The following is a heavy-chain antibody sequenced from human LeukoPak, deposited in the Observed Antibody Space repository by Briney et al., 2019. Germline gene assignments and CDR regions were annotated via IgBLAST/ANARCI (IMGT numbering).Heavy chain of an antibody. CDR1: GGSISSYY. Sequence: PSETLSLTCTVSGGSISSYYWSWIRQPPGKGLEWIGYIYYTGNTNYNPSLKSRVTISVDTSKNQFSLNLRSVTAADTAVYYCARVGRGHFDYWGQRTLVTVSS. V-gene: IGHV4-59*01. CDR2: IYYTGNT. CDR3: ARVGRGHFDY. J-gene: IGHJ4*02.